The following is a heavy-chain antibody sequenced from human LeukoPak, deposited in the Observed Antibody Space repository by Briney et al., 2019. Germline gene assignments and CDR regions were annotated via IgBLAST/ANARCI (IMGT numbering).Heavy chain of an antibody. D-gene: IGHD3-9*01. J-gene: IGHJ3*02. CDR3: ARDWAKLRYFDWFKTDAFDI. CDR2: IKQDGSEK. V-gene: IGHV3-7*01. Sequence: GGSLRLSCAASGFTFSSYWMSWVRQAPGKGLEWVANIKQDGSEKYYVDSVKGRFTISRDNAKNPLYLQMNSLRAEDTAVYYCARDWAKLRYFDWFKTDAFDIWGQGTMVTVSS. CDR1: GFTFSSYW.